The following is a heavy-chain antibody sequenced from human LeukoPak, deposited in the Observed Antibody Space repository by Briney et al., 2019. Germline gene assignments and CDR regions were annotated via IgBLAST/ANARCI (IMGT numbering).Heavy chain of an antibody. CDR1: GGSVCSYY. J-gene: IGHJ5*02. V-gene: IGHV4-59*08. CDR3: ARLQVHCGGDCYTRWFDP. Sequence: SETLSLTCTVSGGSVCSYYWSWIRQPPGKGLEWIAYIYYSGSTKYNPSLKSRVTISLDRPKNQFSLKLRSVTAADTAVYYCARLQVHCGGDCYTRWFDPWGQGTLVTVSS. D-gene: IGHD2-21*02. CDR2: IYYSGST.